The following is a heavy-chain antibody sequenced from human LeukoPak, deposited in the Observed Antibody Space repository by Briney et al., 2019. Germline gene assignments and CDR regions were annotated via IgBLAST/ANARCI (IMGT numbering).Heavy chain of an antibody. J-gene: IGHJ4*02. CDR2: IWYDGSNK. CDR1: GFTFSNSV. Sequence: GGSLRLSCAASGFTFSNSVMHWVRQAPGKGLEWVAVIWYDGSNKYYADSVKGRFTISRDNSKNTLYLQMNSLRAEDTAVYYCARDRAIRGPVDYWGQGTLVTVSS. V-gene: IGHV3-33*01. CDR3: ARDRAIRGPVDY. D-gene: IGHD3-10*01.